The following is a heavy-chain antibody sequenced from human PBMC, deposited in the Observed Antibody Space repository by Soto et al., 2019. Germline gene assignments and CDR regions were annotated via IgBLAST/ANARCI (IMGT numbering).Heavy chain of an antibody. J-gene: IGHJ6*02. D-gene: IGHD3-3*01. CDR2: INSDGSST. CDR1: GITFSSYW. V-gene: IGHV3-74*01. CDR3: AKTGETIFGVVNYFYYGMEV. Sequence: EGSLRLSWAPSGITFSSYWMHWVRQAPGKGLVWVSRINSDGSSTSYADSVKGRFTISRDNAKNTLYLQMNSLRAEDTAVYYCAKTGETIFGVVNYFYYGMEVWGQRTTVTFSS.